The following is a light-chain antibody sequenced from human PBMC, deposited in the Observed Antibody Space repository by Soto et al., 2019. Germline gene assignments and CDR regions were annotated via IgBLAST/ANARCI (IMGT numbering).Light chain of an antibody. CDR1: PSVSSSY. V-gene: IGKV3-20*01. CDR3: QQYGGPPWT. CDR2: GAS. J-gene: IGKJ1*01. Sequence: EIVLTQFPGTLSLSPGERATLSCRATPSVSSSYLAWYQQKPGQTPRLLIYGASSRATGIPARFSGSGSGTDFTLTISRLEPEDFAVYYCQQYGGPPWTFGQGTKVEI.